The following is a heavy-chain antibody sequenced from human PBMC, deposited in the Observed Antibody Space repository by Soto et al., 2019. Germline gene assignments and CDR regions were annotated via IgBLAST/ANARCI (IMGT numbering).Heavy chain of an antibody. V-gene: IGHV1-24*01. D-gene: IGHD3-3*01. CDR2: FDPEDGET. CDR1: VYTLTELS. Sequence: ASVKVSCKVSVYTLTELSMHWVRQAPGKGLEWMGGFDPEDGETIYAQKFQGRVTMTEDTSTDTAYMELSSLRSEDTAVYYCATSNFWSGYYRNYYYYGMDVWGQGTTVPSP. J-gene: IGHJ6*02. CDR3: ATSNFWSGYYRNYYYYGMDV.